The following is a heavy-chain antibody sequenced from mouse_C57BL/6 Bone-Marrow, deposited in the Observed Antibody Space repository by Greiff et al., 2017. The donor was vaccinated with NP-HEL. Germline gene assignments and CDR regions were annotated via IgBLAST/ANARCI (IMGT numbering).Heavy chain of an antibody. V-gene: IGHV5-12*01. D-gene: IGHD3-1*01. CDR3: ARHVRAYYAMDY. CDR2: ISNGGGST. J-gene: IGHJ4*01. Sequence: EVQGVESGGGLVQPGGSLKLSCAASGFTFSDYYMYWVRQTPEKRLEWVAYISNGGGSTYYPDTVKGRFTISRDNAKNTLYLQMSRLKSEDTAMYYCARHVRAYYAMDYWGQGTSVTVSS. CDR1: GFTFSDYY.